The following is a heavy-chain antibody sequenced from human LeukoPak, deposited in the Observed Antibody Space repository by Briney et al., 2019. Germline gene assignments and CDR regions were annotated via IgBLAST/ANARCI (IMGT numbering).Heavy chain of an antibody. J-gene: IGHJ3*02. Sequence: SVKVSCKASGGTISSYAITWVRQAPGQGLEWMGRIIPILGIANYAQKFQGRVTIIADKSTSTAYMELSSLRSEDTAVYYCARDLYSGHEGNAFDIWGQRTMVTVSS. CDR2: IIPILGIA. CDR1: GGTISSYA. V-gene: IGHV1-69*04. D-gene: IGHD5-12*01. CDR3: ARDLYSGHEGNAFDI.